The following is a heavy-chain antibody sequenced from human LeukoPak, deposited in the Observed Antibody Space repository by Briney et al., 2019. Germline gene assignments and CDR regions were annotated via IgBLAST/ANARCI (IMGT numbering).Heavy chain of an antibody. CDR1: GFTFSSYW. V-gene: IGHV3-33*08. CDR3: ARGVLSYYYSLVDY. J-gene: IGHJ4*02. Sequence: PGGSLRLSCAASGFTFSSYWMSWVRQAPGKGLEWVAVIWCDGSNKYYADSVKGRFTISRDNSKNTLYLQMNSLRAEDTAVYYCARGVLSYYYSLVDYWGQGTLVTVSS. D-gene: IGHD3-10*01. CDR2: IWCDGSNK.